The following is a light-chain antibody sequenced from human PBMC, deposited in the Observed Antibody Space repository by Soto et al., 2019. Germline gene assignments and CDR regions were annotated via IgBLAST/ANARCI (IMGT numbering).Light chain of an antibody. V-gene: IGLV2-14*03. J-gene: IGLJ3*02. CDR2: EVT. CDR1: SNDVGHYDF. Sequence: QSALTQPASVSGSPGQSITISCTGTSNDVGHYDFVSWYQQHPGKAPKLLIYEVTYRPSGVSNRFSGSKSGNTASLTISGLQAEDEDDYYCSSYTTSTTLDWVFGGGTKLTVL. CDR3: SSYTTSTTLDWV.